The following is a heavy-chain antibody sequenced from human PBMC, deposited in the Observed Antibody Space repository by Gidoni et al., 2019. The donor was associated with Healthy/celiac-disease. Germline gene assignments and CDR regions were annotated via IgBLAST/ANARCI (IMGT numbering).Heavy chain of an antibody. CDR3: ARDLLIAVAGYDAGLHYYYYYGMDV. CDR1: GYTFTSYY. D-gene: IGHD6-19*01. CDR2: INPSGGST. V-gene: IGHV1-46*01. Sequence: QVQLVQSGAEVKKPGASVKVSCKASGYTFTSYYMHWVRQAPGQGLEWMGIINPSGGSTSYAQKFQGRVTMTRDTSTSTVYMELSSLRSEDTAVYYCARDLLIAVAGYDAGLHYYYYYGMDVWGQGTTVTVSS. J-gene: IGHJ6*02.